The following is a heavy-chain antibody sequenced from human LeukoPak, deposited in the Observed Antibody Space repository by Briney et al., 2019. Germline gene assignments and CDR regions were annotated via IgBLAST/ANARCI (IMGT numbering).Heavy chain of an antibody. V-gene: IGHV3-48*01. D-gene: IGHD3-22*01. CDR3: ATNVGAYYDSSGYYDAFDI. CDR1: GFTFSSYS. J-gene: IGHJ3*02. CDR2: ISSSSSTI. Sequence: GGSLRLSCAASGFTFSSYSMNWVRQAPGKGLEWVSYISSSSSTIYYADSVKGRFTISRDNAKNSLYLQMNSLRAEDTAVYYCATNVGAYYDSSGYYDAFDIWGQGTMVTVSS.